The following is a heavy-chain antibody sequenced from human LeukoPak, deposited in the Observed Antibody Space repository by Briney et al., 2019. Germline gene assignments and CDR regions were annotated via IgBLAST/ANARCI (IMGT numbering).Heavy chain of an antibody. CDR3: ARAGLGGGWYSHLDY. D-gene: IGHD6-19*01. V-gene: IGHV1-3*01. CDR1: GYTFTTYA. Sequence: ASVKVSCKASGYTFTTYAIHWVRQAPGQGLEWMGWINPGNGNTKYSQKFQGRVTITRDTSASTAYMELSSLKSEDTAVYYCARAGLGGGWYSHLDYWGQGTLVIVSS. J-gene: IGHJ4*02. CDR2: INPGNGNT.